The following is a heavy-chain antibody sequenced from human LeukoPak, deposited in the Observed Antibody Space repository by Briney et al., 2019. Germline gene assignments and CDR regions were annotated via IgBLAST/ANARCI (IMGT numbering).Heavy chain of an antibody. Sequence: GGSLRLSCAASGFTFSDYYMSWIRQAPGKGLEWVSSISSSSSYIYYADSVKGRFTISRDNAKNSLYLQMNSLRAEDTAVYYCARDSFGESYYYDSSGYYHDYWGQGTLVTVSS. CDR1: GFTFSDYY. CDR2: ISSSSSYI. V-gene: IGHV3-11*06. CDR3: ARDSFGESYYYDSSGYYHDY. D-gene: IGHD3-22*01. J-gene: IGHJ4*02.